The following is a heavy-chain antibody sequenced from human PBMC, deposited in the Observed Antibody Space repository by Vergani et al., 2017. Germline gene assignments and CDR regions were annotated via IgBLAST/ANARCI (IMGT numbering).Heavy chain of an antibody. Sequence: VQLVESGGGLVQPGGSLRLSCAASGFTFSSYAMHWVRQAPGKGLEWVAVISYDGSNKYYADSVKGRFTISRDNSKNTLYLQMNSLRAEDTAVYYCARDSLEVGSGPTYFDYWGQGTLVTVSS. CDR2: ISYDGSNK. J-gene: IGHJ4*02. D-gene: IGHD6-19*01. CDR3: ARDSLEVGSGPTYFDY. CDR1: GFTFSSYA. V-gene: IGHV3-30-3*01.